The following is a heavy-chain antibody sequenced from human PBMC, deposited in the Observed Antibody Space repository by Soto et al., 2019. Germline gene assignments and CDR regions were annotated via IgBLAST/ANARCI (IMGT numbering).Heavy chain of an antibody. CDR2: INHSGST. CDR3: ARVGRDSSGGHYYYYGMDV. D-gene: IGHD6-19*01. V-gene: IGHV4-34*01. J-gene: IGHJ6*02. CDR1: GGSFSGYY. Sequence: QVQLQQWGAGLLKPSETLSLTCAVYGGSFSGYYWSWIRQPPGKGLEWIGEINHSGSTNYNPSLKSRVTISVDTSKNQFSLKLSSVTAADTAVYYCARVGRDSSGGHYYYYGMDVWGQGTTVTVSS.